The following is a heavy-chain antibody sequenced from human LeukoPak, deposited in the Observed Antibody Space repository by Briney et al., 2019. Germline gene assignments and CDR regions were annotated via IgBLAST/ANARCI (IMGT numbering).Heavy chain of an antibody. D-gene: IGHD6-13*01. V-gene: IGHV3-23*01. CDR2: ISGSGGGT. J-gene: IGHJ4*02. Sequence: GGSLRLSCAASGFTLSTYGMSWVRQAPGKGLEWVSAISGSGGGTYFADSVKGRFTISRDNSKNTLYLQMNSLRAEDTAVYYCAKHSSSWHYFDYWGQGTLVTVFS. CDR1: GFTLSTYG. CDR3: AKHSSSWHYFDY.